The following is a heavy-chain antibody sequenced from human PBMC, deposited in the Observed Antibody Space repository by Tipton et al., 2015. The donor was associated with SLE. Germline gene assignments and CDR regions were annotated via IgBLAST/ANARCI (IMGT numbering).Heavy chain of an antibody. CDR1: GFTLSDYY. D-gene: IGHD6-19*01. CDR3: ARILAIAVAVPDY. Sequence: SLRLSCVASGFTLSDYYMAWIRQAPGKGLEWISFISGPGDSIYNADSVKGRFTPSRDNAKNSLYLQMNSLRAEDTAVYYCARILAIAVAVPDYWGQGALVTVSS. CDR2: ISGPGDSI. V-gene: IGHV3-11*04. J-gene: IGHJ4*02.